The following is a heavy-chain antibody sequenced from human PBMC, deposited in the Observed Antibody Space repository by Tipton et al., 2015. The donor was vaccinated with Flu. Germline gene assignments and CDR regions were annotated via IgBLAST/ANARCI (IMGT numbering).Heavy chain of an antibody. D-gene: IGHD3-10*01. V-gene: IGHV6-1*01. CDR2: TYYRSKWWN. Sequence: GLVKSSQTHSLTVAISGDYVSNYNTTWTWIRQSPSRGLEWLGRTYYRSKWWNDYAVSVKSRITINPDNSRNQFSLQLNSVTPEDTAVYYCASGGYYFGSGSYTGFDYWGQGTLVTVS. CDR1: GDYVSNYNTT. J-gene: IGHJ4*02. CDR3: ASGGYYFGSGSYTGFDY.